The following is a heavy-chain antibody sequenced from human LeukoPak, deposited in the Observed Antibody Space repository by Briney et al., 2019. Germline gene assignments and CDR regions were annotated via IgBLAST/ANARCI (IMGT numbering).Heavy chain of an antibody. CDR2: IIPIFGTA. V-gene: IGHV1-69*13. Sequence: SVKVSCKASGGTFSSYAISWVRQAPGQGLEWMGGIIPIFGTANYAQKFQGRVTIAADESTSTAYMELSSLRSEDTAVYYCASYNWNYYLLIYFDYWGQGTLVTVSS. D-gene: IGHD1-1*01. CDR1: GGTFSSYA. CDR3: ASYNWNYYLLIYFDY. J-gene: IGHJ4*02.